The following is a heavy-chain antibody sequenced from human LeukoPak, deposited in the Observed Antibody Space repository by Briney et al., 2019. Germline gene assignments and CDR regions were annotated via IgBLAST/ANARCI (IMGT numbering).Heavy chain of an antibody. Sequence: PSETLSLTCTVSGGFIDSSSYYWGWIRQPPGKGLEWIGSIYYSGTTYYNPSLTSRVTISVDTSKNQFSLKLNSVTAADTAVYYCARRRLQYPFDYWGQGTLVTVSS. CDR3: ARRRLQYPFDY. CDR1: GGFIDSSSYY. D-gene: IGHD4-11*01. V-gene: IGHV4-39*01. J-gene: IGHJ4*02. CDR2: IYYSGTT.